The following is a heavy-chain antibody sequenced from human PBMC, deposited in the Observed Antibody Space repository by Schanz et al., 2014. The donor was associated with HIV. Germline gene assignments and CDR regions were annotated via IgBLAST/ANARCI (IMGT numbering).Heavy chain of an antibody. Sequence: QVQLVQSGAEVKRPGASVKVTCKASGYTFTSYDVNWVRQASGQGLEWMGWMNPKSGNTGYSQKFQGRVTMTRNTSINTAYMELRRLRYDDTAVYYCAMGPDYYDSSAYYRVGLWYFDLWGRGTLVTVSS. V-gene: IGHV1-8*01. D-gene: IGHD3-22*01. CDR2: MNPKSGNT. CDR1: GYTFTSYD. J-gene: IGHJ2*01. CDR3: AMGPDYYDSSAYYRVGLWYFDL.